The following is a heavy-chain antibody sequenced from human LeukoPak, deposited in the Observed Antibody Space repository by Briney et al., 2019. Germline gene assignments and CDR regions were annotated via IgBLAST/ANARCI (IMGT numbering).Heavy chain of an antibody. CDR3: ARVGGDLNFDY. Sequence: PGGSLRLSCAASGFTFSSYSMNWVRQAPGKGLEWVSSISSSSSYIYYADSVKGRFTISRDSAKNSLYLQMNSLRVEDTAVYYCARVGGDLNFDYWGQGTLVTVSS. D-gene: IGHD2-21*02. J-gene: IGHJ4*02. CDR1: GFTFSSYS. CDR2: ISSSSSYI. V-gene: IGHV3-21*01.